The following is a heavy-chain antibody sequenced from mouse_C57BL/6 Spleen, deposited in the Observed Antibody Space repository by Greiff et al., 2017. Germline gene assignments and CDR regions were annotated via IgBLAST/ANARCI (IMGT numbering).Heavy chain of an antibody. CDR1: GFTFSDYG. CDR3: GRRIYDGYYDAMDY. J-gene: IGHJ4*01. V-gene: IGHV5-17*01. D-gene: IGHD2-3*01. CDR2: ISSGSSTI. Sequence: EVHLVESGGGLVKPGGSLKLSCAASGFTFSDYGMHWVRQAPEKGLEWVAYISSGSSTIYYADTVQGRFTISRDNAKNTLFLQMTSLRSEDTAMYYCGRRIYDGYYDAMDYGGQGTSVTVSS.